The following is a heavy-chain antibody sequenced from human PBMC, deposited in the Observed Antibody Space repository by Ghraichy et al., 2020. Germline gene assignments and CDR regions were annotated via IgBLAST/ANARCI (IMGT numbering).Heavy chain of an antibody. V-gene: IGHV4-39*01. CDR1: GGSISSSSYY. J-gene: IGHJ4*02. CDR2: IYYSGST. Sequence: SETLSLTCTVSGGSISSSSYYWGWIRQPPGKGLEWIGSIYYSGSTYYNPSLKSRVTISVDTSKNQFSLKLSSVTAADTALYYCAIHSPHVSRIAVAGNLDYLGQVPLVTDSS. D-gene: IGHD6-19*01. CDR3: AIHSPHVSRIAVAGNLDY.